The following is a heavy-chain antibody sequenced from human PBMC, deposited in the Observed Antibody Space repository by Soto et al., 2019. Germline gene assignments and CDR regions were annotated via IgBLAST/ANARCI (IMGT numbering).Heavy chain of an antibody. CDR3: ARWFDP. CDR2: ISHSGST. Sequence: SETLSLTCAVSGGSISSCGYSWGWIRQPPGKGLEWIGYISHSGSTYYNPSLKSRVTISVDRSKNQFSLKLSSVTAADTAVYYCARWFDPWGQGTLVTVSS. CDR1: GGSISSCGYS. V-gene: IGHV4-30-2*01. J-gene: IGHJ5*02.